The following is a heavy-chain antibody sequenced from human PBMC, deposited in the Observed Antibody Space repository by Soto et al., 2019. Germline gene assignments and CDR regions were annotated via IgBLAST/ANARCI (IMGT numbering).Heavy chain of an antibody. V-gene: IGHV3-21*06. CDR1: GFNFRNFN. J-gene: IGHJ3*01. D-gene: IGHD4-17*01. CDR3: ARDLRGHYGP. CDR2: VSGSSSYI. Sequence: PGGSLRLSCEGSGFNFRNFNMIWVRQAPGKGQEWVSSVSGSSSYIYYADSVKGRFTVSRDNANNLVFLQMNGPRPEDTAMYYCARDLRGHYGPWGQGTMVTVSS.